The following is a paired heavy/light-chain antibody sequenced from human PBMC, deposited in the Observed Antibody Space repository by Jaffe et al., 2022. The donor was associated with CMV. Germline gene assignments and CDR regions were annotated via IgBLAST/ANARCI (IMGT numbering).Light chain of an antibody. CDR1: QGISSY. V-gene: IGKV1-16*02. Sequence: DIQMTQSPSSLSASVGDGVTITCRASQGISSYLAWFQQKPGKAPKSLIYAASTLQSGVPSKFSGDGSGTDFTLTINDLQPEDSGTYYCQQYNSYPLTFGGGTKVEIK. CDR2: AAS. J-gene: IGKJ4*01. CDR3: QQYNSYPLT.
Heavy chain of an antibody. V-gene: IGHV3-7*03. CDR1: GFTFSEYL. CDR2: IKQDGSEK. J-gene: IGHJ4*02. CDR3: ASAWYYGCSGRSCHSGDY. D-gene: IGHD2-15*01. Sequence: EVQLVESGGGLVQPGGSLRLSCAGSGFTFSEYLMSWVRQAPGKGLEWVANIKQDGSEKYYVDSVKGRFTISRDNAKNSLYLQMNTLRAEDTAVYYCASAWYYGCSGRSCHSGDYWGQGTQVTVSS.